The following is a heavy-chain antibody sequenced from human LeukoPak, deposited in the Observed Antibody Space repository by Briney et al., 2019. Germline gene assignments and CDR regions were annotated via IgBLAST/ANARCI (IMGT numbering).Heavy chain of an antibody. J-gene: IGHJ3*02. CDR1: GFTFSSYG. V-gene: IGHV3-30*02. D-gene: IGHD3-10*01. CDR3: AKYRLDANYYGCTFDI. CDR2: IRYDGSNK. Sequence: GGSLRLSCAASGFTFSSYGMHWVRQAPGKGLEWVAFIRYDGSNKYYADSVRGRFTISRDNSKNTLYLQMNSLRAEDTAVYYCAKYRLDANYYGCTFDIWGQGTMVTVSS.